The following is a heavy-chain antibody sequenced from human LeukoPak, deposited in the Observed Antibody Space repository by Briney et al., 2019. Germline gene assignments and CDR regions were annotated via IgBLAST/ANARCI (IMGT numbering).Heavy chain of an antibody. CDR3: AKIYYDFWSGYPYYFDH. J-gene: IGHJ4*02. CDR1: GFTFSSYG. D-gene: IGHD3-3*01. V-gene: IGHV3-33*06. CDR2: IWYDGSNK. Sequence: GGSLRLSCAASGFTFSSYGMHWVRQAPGKGLEWVAVIWYDGSNKYYADSVKGRFTISRDNSKSTLYLQMNSLRADDTAVYYCAKIYYDFWSGYPYYFDHWGQGTLVTVSS.